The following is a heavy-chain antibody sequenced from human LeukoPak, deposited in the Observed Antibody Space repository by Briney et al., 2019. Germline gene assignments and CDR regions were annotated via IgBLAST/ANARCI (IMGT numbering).Heavy chain of an antibody. V-gene: IGHV3-23*01. CDR2: ITTSADTP. Sequence: GGSLRLSCAASGFTLSNFAMSWVRQAPGKGLEWVSLITTSADTPYYADSVKGRFTISRDNSKNTLFLQMNGLRAEDTAVYYCANEIRPNDYWGQGTLVTVSS. CDR1: GFTLSNFA. D-gene: IGHD4-17*01. CDR3: ANEIRPNDY. J-gene: IGHJ4*02.